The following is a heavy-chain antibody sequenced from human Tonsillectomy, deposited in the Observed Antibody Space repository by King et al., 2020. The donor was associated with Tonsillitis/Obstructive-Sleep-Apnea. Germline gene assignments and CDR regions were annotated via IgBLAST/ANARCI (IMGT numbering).Heavy chain of an antibody. Sequence: QLVQSGAEVKKPGASVKVSCKASGYTFTSYAIHWVRQAPGQRLEWRGWINAGNGNTKYSQKFQGRVTITRDPSASTAYMELSSLRSEDTAVYYCAREVGDGSGSYPARYYYMDVWGKGTTVTVSS. CDR3: AREVGDGSGSYPARYYYMDV. CDR2: INAGNGNT. J-gene: IGHJ6*03. V-gene: IGHV1-3*01. CDR1: GYTFTSYA. D-gene: IGHD3-10*01.